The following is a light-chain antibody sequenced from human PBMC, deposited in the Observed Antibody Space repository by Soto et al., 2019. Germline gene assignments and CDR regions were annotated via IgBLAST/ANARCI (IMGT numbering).Light chain of an antibody. CDR1: SGHSSYA. J-gene: IGLJ2*01. Sequence: QLVLTQPPSASASLGASVRLTCTLNSGHSSYAIAWHQQQPEKGPQYLMKINSDGSHSTGGGIPDRFSGSSSGAERYLTISSLQSEDEADYYCQAWGTGMVFGGGTKLTVL. V-gene: IGLV4-69*01. CDR2: INSDGSH. CDR3: QAWGTGMV.